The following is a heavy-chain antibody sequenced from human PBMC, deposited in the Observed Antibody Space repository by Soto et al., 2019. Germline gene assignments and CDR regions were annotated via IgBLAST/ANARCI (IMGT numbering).Heavy chain of an antibody. D-gene: IGHD3-10*01. CDR2: TYYRSKWYN. Sequence: QVQLQQSGPGLVKPSQTLSLTCAISGDSVSSNSAARNWIRQSPSRGLEWLGRTYYRSKWYNDYAVSVKSRITINPDTSKNQFSLQLNSVTPEDTAVYYCARTNLNYGSGSYYYGMDVWGQGTTVTVSS. J-gene: IGHJ6*02. CDR1: GDSVSSNSAA. V-gene: IGHV6-1*01. CDR3: ARTNLNYGSGSYYYGMDV.